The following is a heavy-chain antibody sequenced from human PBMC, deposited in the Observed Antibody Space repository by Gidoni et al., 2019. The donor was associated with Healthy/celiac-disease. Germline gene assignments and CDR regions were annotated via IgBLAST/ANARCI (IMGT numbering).Heavy chain of an antibody. J-gene: IGHJ3*02. Sequence: EVQLVESGGGLVKPGGSLRLSCAASGFTFSSDSMNWVRQAPGKGLEWVSSISSSSSYIYYADSVKGRFTISRDNAKNSLYLQMNSLRAEDTAVYYCARGGYQGGAFDIWGQGTMVTVSS. CDR2: ISSSSSYI. D-gene: IGHD2-15*01. CDR3: ARGGYQGGAFDI. V-gene: IGHV3-21*01. CDR1: GFTFSSDS.